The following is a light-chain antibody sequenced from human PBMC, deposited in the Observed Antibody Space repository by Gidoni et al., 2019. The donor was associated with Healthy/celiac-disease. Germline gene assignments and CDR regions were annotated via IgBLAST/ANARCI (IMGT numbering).Light chain of an antibody. CDR2: AAS. CDR3: QQSYSTRLT. Sequence: DIQLTQSPSSLSASVGDRVTITCRASQSISSYLNWYQQKPGKAPKLLSDAASSLQSGVPSRFSGSGSGTDFTLTISSLQPEDFATYYCQQSYSTRLTFGQGTKVEIK. CDR1: QSISSY. J-gene: IGKJ1*01. V-gene: IGKV1-39*01.